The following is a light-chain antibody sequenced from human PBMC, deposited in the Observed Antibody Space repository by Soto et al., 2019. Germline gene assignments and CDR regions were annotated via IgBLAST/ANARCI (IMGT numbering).Light chain of an antibody. V-gene: IGKV3-15*01. J-gene: IGKJ2*01. CDR2: GAS. CDR3: QQYKKWPPSMYT. CDR1: QRVSSD. Sequence: EIVMTQSPATLSVSPGERATLSCRASQRVSSDLAWYQQKPGRAPRLLIYGASTRATGIPARFSGGGSGTEFTLTITSLQSEDFAVYYCQQYKKWPPSMYTFGEGTKLEIK.